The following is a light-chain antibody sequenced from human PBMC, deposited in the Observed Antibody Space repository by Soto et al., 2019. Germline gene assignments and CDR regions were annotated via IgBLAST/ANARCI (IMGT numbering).Light chain of an antibody. V-gene: IGKV3D-15*01. Sequence: EIAMTQSPVTLSASPGERVTLSCRASQSVNINLAWYQQRPGQAPRVLIYGASNRASGIPDRFSGSGSGTDFNRTISSLEPDDFSLYYCQQYKDWPPLTCGGGTRVEIK. CDR3: QQYKDWPPLT. CDR2: GAS. CDR1: QSVNIN. J-gene: IGKJ4*01.